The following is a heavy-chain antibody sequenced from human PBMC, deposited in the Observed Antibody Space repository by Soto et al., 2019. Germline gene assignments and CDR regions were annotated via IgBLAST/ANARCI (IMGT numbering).Heavy chain of an antibody. CDR3: ARGFPYYYDSSGYYYLRPLDV. D-gene: IGHD3-22*01. CDR2: IWYDGSNK. V-gene: IGHV3-33*01. J-gene: IGHJ6*02. Sequence: SLRLSCAASGFTFSSYGMHWVRQAPGKGLEWVAVIWYDGSNKYYADSVKGRFTISRDNSKNTLYLQMNSLRAEDTAVYYCARGFPYYYDSSGYYYLRPLDVWGQGTTVTVSS. CDR1: GFTFSSYG.